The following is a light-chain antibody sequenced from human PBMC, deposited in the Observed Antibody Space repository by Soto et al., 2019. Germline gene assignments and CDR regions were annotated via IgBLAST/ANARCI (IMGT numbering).Light chain of an antibody. J-gene: IGKJ4*01. Sequence: EIVMTRSPPTLSVSPGERATLSCRASRSVGSKLAWYQQKPGQAPRLLIYGVSSRATGIPDRFSGSGSGTDFTLTISRLEPEDFAVYYCQQYGNVPLTFGGGTKVDI. CDR1: RSVGSK. CDR3: QQYGNVPLT. V-gene: IGKV3-20*01. CDR2: GVS.